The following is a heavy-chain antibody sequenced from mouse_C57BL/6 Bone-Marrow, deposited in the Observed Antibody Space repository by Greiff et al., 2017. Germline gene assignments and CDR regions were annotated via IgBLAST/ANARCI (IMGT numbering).Heavy chain of an antibody. Sequence: QVQLQQPGAELVMPGASVKLSCKASGYTFTSYWMHWVKQRPGRGLEWIGEIDPYDSYTNYNQKFKGKSTLTVDKSSSTAYMQLSSLTSEDSAVYYCARDDYLYYYALDYWGQGTSVTVSS. CDR1: GYTFTSYW. CDR3: ARDDYLYYYALDY. V-gene: IGHV1-69*01. J-gene: IGHJ4*01. D-gene: IGHD2-4*01. CDR2: IDPYDSYT.